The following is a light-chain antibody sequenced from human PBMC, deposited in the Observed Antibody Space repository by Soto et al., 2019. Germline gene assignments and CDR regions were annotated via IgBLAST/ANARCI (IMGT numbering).Light chain of an antibody. CDR1: SRDIGADNH. Sequence: QSALTQPPSASGSPGQSVTISCTGTSRDIGADNHVSWYQQHPGKAPKLMIYEVSGRPSGVPDRFSGSKSGNTASLTVSGLQAEDEADYYCSSYAGINNWVFGGGTKLTVL. V-gene: IGLV2-8*01. J-gene: IGLJ3*02. CDR2: EVS. CDR3: SSYAGINNWV.